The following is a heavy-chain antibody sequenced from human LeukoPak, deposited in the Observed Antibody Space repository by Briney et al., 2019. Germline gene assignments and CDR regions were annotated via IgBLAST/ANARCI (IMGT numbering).Heavy chain of an antibody. J-gene: IGHJ4*02. V-gene: IGHV7-4-1*02. CDR2: INTNTGNP. CDR1: GGTFSSYA. Sequence: ASVKVSCKASGGTFSSYAMNWVRQAPGQGLEWMGWINTNTGNPTYAQGFTGRFVFSLDTSVSTAYLQISSLKAEDTAVYYCARDDTPAPGRDNYSWVDYWGQGTLVTVSS. CDR3: ARDDTPAPGRDNYSWVDY. D-gene: IGHD5-24*01.